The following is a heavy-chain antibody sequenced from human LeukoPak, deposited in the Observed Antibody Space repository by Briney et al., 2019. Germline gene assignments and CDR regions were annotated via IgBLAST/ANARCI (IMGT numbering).Heavy chain of an antibody. D-gene: IGHD4-11*01. Sequence: ASVKVSCKASGYTFTSYGFSWVRQAPGQGLEWMGWISAYNGNTNYAQKLQGRVTMTTDTSTSTAYMELRSLRSDDTAVYYCARRKPHYSLDGWFDPWGQGTLVTVSS. CDR1: GYTFTSYG. CDR3: ARRKPHYSLDGWFDP. J-gene: IGHJ5*02. V-gene: IGHV1-18*01. CDR2: ISAYNGNT.